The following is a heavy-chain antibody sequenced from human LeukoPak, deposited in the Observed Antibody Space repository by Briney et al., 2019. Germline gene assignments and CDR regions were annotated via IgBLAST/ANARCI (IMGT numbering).Heavy chain of an antibody. Sequence: GGSLRLSCAASGFTVSGNYMSWVRQAPGKGLEWVAVISYDGSNKYYADSVKGRFTISRDNSKNTLYLQMNSLRAEDTAVYYCATEFIVVVRGSDLDYWGQGTLVTVSS. CDR3: ATEFIVVVRGSDLDY. CDR2: ISYDGSNK. D-gene: IGHD2-15*01. CDR1: GFTVSGNY. J-gene: IGHJ4*02. V-gene: IGHV3-30-3*01.